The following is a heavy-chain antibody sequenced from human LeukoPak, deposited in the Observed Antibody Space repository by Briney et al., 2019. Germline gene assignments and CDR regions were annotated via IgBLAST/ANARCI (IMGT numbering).Heavy chain of an antibody. D-gene: IGHD1-26*01. CDR3: AKRRGSYGDLDY. J-gene: IGHJ4*02. CDR1: GFTFTNYA. Sequence: GGSLRLSCTASGFTFTNYAMSWVRQAPGKGLEWVSAISGSGDTTYYADSGMGRFTISRDNSKNTLYLQMNSLRADDTAVYYCAKRRGSYGDLDYWGQGTLVTVSS. V-gene: IGHV3-23*01. CDR2: ISGSGDTT.